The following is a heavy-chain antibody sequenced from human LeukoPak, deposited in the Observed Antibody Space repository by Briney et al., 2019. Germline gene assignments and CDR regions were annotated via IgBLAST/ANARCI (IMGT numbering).Heavy chain of an antibody. CDR1: GGSISSGSYY. CDR3: AARYYYGSGSGWFDP. D-gene: IGHD3-10*01. Sequence: SETLSLTCTVSGGSISSGSYYWSWIRQPAGEGLEWIGRIYTSGSTNYNPSLKSRVTISVDTSKNQFSLKLSSVTAAGTAVYCCAARYYYGSGSGWFDPWGQGTLVTVSS. V-gene: IGHV4-61*02. J-gene: IGHJ5*02. CDR2: IYTSGST.